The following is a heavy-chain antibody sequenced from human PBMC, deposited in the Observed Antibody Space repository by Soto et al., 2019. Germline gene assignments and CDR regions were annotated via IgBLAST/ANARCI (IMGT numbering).Heavy chain of an antibody. CDR3: TTDWGSGTHYARAFDV. Sequence: EVLLVESGGGLVKPGGSLRLSCAASGFAFKYARMTWVRQAPRKGLEWVGHIRSNIDGATTAYAAPVKGRFTISRDESKNTVDLQMNSLITEDTAVYYCTTDWGSGTHYARAFDVWGQRTMVTVSS. CDR1: GFAFKYAR. V-gene: IGHV3-15*01. CDR2: IRSNIDGATT. D-gene: IGHD3-16*01. J-gene: IGHJ3*01.